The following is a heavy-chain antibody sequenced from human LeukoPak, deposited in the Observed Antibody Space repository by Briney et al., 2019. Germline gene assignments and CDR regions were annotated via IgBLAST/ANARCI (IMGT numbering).Heavy chain of an antibody. CDR3: ARHLSGVTGYTYGRGIGY. J-gene: IGHJ4*02. Sequence: GGSLRLSCAASGFTFSSYWMSWVRQAPGKGLEWVANIKKDGSEKYYVDSVKGRFAISRDNAKTSLYLQMNSLRAEDTAVYYCARHLSGVTGYTYGRGIGYWGQGTLVTVSS. V-gene: IGHV3-7*01. CDR2: IKKDGSEK. CDR1: GFTFSSYW. D-gene: IGHD5-18*01.